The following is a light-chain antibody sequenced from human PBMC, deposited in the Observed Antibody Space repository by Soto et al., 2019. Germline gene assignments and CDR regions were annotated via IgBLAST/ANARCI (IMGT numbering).Light chain of an antibody. CDR3: QRYDSLRPN. CDR2: DAS. CDR1: HDIKKY. V-gene: IGKV1-33*01. Sequence: DIQMTQSPSSLSASVGDRVTITCQASHDIKKYLNWYQEKPGKAPKLLIYDASNLQTGVPSRFRVSACGTDFTFTISSLQPDDIATYYCQRYDSLRPNFGQGTRLDIK. J-gene: IGKJ5*01.